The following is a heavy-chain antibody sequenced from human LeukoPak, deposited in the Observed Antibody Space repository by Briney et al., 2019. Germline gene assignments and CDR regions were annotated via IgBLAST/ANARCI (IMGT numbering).Heavy chain of an antibody. V-gene: IGHV1-18*01. Sequence: ASVKVSCKASGYTFTSYGISWVRQAPGQGLEWMGWISAYNGNTNYAQKLQGRVTMTTDTSTSIAYMELRSLRSDDTAVYYCARDLVLRFLEWLSEAASFDYWGQGTLVTVSS. CDR3: ARDLVLRFLEWLSEAASFDY. CDR1: GYTFTSYG. CDR2: ISAYNGNT. J-gene: IGHJ4*02. D-gene: IGHD3-3*01.